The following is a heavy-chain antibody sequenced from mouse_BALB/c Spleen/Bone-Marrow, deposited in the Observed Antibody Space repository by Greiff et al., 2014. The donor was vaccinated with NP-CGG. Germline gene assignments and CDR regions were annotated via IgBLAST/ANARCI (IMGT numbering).Heavy chain of an antibody. Sequence: QVQLKESRAELVRPGVSVKISCKGSGYTFTDYAMHWVKQSHAKSLEWIGVISTYYGDASYNQKFKGKATMTVDKSSSTAYMELARLTSEDSAIYYCARDAMDYWGQGTSVTVSS. CDR1: GYTFTDYA. CDR3: ARDAMDY. CDR2: ISTYYGDA. V-gene: IGHV1S137*01. J-gene: IGHJ4*01.